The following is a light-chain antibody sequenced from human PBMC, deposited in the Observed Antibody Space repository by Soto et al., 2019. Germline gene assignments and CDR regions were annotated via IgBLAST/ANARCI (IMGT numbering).Light chain of an antibody. J-gene: IGLJ1*01. CDR3: SSYTSSSTPYV. Sequence: QSVLTQPASVSGSPGQSITISCTGTSSDVGGYNYVSWYQQHPGKAPKLMIYEVSNRPSGVSNRFSGSKSGNTASLTISGLQAEDYADYYCSSYTSSSTPYVFGTGTKGTVL. CDR2: EVS. CDR1: SSDVGGYNY. V-gene: IGLV2-14*01.